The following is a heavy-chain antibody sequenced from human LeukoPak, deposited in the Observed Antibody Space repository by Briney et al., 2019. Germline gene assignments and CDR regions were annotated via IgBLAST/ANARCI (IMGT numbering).Heavy chain of an antibody. Sequence: SETLSLTCTVSGVSISSSNSYWGWIRQPPGKGLEWIGSIYYSENTYYNASLKSQVSISIDTSKNQFSLKLSSVTAADTAVYNCARGSGEQQLVRFIGYWGQGTLVTVSS. CDR1: GVSISSSNSY. D-gene: IGHD6-13*01. CDR2: IYYSENT. J-gene: IGHJ4*02. CDR3: ARGSGEQQLVRFIGY. V-gene: IGHV4-39*01.